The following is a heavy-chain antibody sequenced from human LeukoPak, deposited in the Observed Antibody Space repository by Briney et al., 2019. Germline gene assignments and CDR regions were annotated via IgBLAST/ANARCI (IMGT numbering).Heavy chain of an antibody. V-gene: IGHV3-21*04. Sequence: GGSLRLSCAASGFTLSSYSMNWVRQAPGKGLEWVSSISSSSSYIYYADSVKGRFTISRDNAKNSLYLQMNSLKAEDTALYYCARGAGNYYFDFWGRGTLVTVSS. D-gene: IGHD3-10*01. CDR3: ARGAGNYYFDF. CDR1: GFTLSSYS. CDR2: ISSSSSYI. J-gene: IGHJ2*01.